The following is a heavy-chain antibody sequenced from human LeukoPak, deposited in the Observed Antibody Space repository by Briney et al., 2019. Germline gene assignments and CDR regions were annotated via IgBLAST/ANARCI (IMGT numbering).Heavy chain of an antibody. CDR3: FIVGATSAFDI. CDR2: MNPNSGNT. V-gene: IGHV1-8*01. CDR1: GYTFTSYD. D-gene: IGHD1-26*01. Sequence: EASVEVSCKASGYTFTSYDINWVRQATGQGLEWMGWMNPNSGNTGYAQKFQGRVTMTRDTSISTAYMELSRLRSDDTAVYYCFIVGATSAFDIWGQGTMVTVSS. J-gene: IGHJ3*02.